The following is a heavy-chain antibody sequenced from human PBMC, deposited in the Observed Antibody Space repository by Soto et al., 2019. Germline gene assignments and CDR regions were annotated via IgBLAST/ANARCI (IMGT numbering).Heavy chain of an antibody. Sequence: GGSLRLSCAASGFTFSRNVMTWVRQAPGKGLEWVSAISATGASTYYADSVKGRFTISRDKSKNALYLHMISLTAADTALYFCAKDIQGGSNPPPQKYGMDVWGQGTTVTVSS. CDR1: GFTFSRNV. CDR3: AKDIQGGSNPPPQKYGMDV. D-gene: IGHD1-26*01. V-gene: IGHV3-23*01. J-gene: IGHJ6*02. CDR2: ISATGAST.